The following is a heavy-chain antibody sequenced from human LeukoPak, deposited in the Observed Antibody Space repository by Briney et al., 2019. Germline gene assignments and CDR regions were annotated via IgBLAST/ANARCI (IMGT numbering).Heavy chain of an antibody. CDR3: ARFGYYDSSGYPDY. CDR2: MNPNSGNT. CDR1: GYAFTSYD. D-gene: IGHD3-22*01. J-gene: IGHJ4*02. V-gene: IGHV1-8*01. Sequence: ASVKVSCKASGYAFTSYDINWVRQATGQGLEWMGWMNPNSGNTGYAQKFQGRVTMTRNTSISTAYMELSSLRSEDTAVYYCARFGYYDSSGYPDYWGQGTLVTVSS.